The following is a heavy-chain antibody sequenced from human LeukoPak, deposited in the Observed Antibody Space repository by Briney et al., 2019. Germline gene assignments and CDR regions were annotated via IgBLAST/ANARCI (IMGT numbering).Heavy chain of an antibody. D-gene: IGHD4-17*01. V-gene: IGHV1-2*02. CDR2: INPNNGGT. J-gene: IGHJ4*02. CDR3: ARAGYDYGDSFDY. Sequence: WASVKVSCRASGYPFGGYYVHWVRQAPGQGLEWMGCINPNNGGTNYTQKFQGRVTMTSVTSISTAYMEVNRLRSDDTAVYFCARAGYDYGDSFDYWGQGTPVTVSS. CDR1: GYPFGGYY.